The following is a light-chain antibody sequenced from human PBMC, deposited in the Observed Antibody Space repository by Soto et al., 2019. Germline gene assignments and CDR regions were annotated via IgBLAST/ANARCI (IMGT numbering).Light chain of an antibody. Sequence: QSALTQPASVSGSPVQSITLSCTGTRSDIGDYNYVSWYQQYPGKAPKLIIFVVSDRPSGVSDRLSGSKSCNTASLTISWLQAEDDADDYCRSYAIGSDLLFFGGGAKLTVL. CDR1: RSDIGDYNY. CDR3: RSYAIGSDLLF. J-gene: IGLJ2*01. V-gene: IGLV2-14*01. CDR2: VVS.